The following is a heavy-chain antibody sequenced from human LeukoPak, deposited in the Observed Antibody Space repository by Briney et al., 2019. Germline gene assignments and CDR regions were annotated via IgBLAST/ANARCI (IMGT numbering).Heavy chain of an antibody. D-gene: IGHD6-13*01. CDR1: GGSISGYY. V-gene: IGHV4-59*12. CDR3: ARDTAAARAFDI. Sequence: SETLSLTCTVSGGSISGYYWSWIRQPPGKGLECIGYIHYSGTTTYNPSLTSRVTISVDTSKNQFSLKMNSVTAADTAVYYCARDTAAARAFDIWGQGTMVTVSS. J-gene: IGHJ3*02. CDR2: IHYSGTT.